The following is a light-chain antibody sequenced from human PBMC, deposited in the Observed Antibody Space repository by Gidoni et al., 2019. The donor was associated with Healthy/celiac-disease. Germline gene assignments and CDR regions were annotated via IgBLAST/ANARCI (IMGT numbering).Light chain of an antibody. CDR3: QQYGSSPLIT. CDR1: QSVSSSY. V-gene: IGKV3-20*01. CDR2: GAS. J-gene: IGKJ5*01. Sequence: LSCRASQSVSSSYLAWYQQKPGQAPRLLIYGASSRDTGIPDRFRGSGSGTDFTLTISRLEPEDVAVYYCQQYGSSPLITFXQXTRLEIK.